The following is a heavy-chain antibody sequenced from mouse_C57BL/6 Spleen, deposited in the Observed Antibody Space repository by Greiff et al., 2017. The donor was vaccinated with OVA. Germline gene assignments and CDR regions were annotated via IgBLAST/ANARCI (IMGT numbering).Heavy chain of an antibody. CDR2: ISYDGSN. J-gene: IGHJ2*01. Sequence: EVKLQESGPGLVKPSQSLSLTCSVTGYSITSGYYWNWIRQFPGNKLEWMGYISYDGSNNYNPSLKNRISITRDTSKNQFFLKLNSVTTEDTATYYCARNYCDYWGQGTTLTVSS. CDR1: GYSITSGYY. CDR3: ARNYCDY. V-gene: IGHV3-6*01.